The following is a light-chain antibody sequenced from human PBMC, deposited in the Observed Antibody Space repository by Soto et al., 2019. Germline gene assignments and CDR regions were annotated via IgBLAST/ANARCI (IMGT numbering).Light chain of an antibody. Sequence: VLTQPPSVSGAPGQRVTISCTGSSSNIGAGYDVHWYQQLPGTAPKLLIYGNSNRPSGVPDRFSGSKSGTSASLAITGLQTEDEADYYCQSYDSSLSGYVVFGGGTKVTVL. CDR3: QSYDSSLSGYVV. V-gene: IGLV1-40*01. J-gene: IGLJ2*01. CDR1: SSNIGAGYD. CDR2: GNS.